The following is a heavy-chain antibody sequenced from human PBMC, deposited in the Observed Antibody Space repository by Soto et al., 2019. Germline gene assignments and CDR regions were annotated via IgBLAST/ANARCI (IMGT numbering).Heavy chain of an antibody. CDR1: GYTFSTFG. D-gene: IGHD3-3*01. V-gene: IGHV1-18*01. Sequence: QVQLVQSGAEVKKPGASVKVSCKASGYTFSTFGISWVRQAPGQGLEWMGWISTYNGNTHYAQKLQGRVTMTTDTPTSTAYMELRSLRADDTAVYYCAIDFLEWVYGMDVWGQGTTVTVAS. CDR3: AIDFLEWVYGMDV. CDR2: ISTYNGNT. J-gene: IGHJ6*02.